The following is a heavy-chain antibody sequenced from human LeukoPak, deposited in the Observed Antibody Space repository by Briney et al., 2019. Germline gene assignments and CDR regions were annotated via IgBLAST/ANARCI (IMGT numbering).Heavy chain of an antibody. D-gene: IGHD6-19*01. CDR2: INHSGGT. Sequence: PSETLSLTCAVYGGSFSGYYWSWIRQPPGKGLEWIGEINHSGGTNYNPSLKSRVTISVDTSKNQFSLKLSSVTAADTAVYYCARGYSSGWSYYYYMDVWGKGTTVTVSS. CDR3: ARGYSSGWSYYYYMDV. CDR1: GGSFSGYY. V-gene: IGHV4-34*01. J-gene: IGHJ6*03.